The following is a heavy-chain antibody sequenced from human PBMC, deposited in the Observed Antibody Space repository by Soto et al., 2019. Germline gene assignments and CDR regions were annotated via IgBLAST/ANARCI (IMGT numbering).Heavy chain of an antibody. D-gene: IGHD6-13*01. CDR2: ISYDGSNK. CDR1: GFTFSSYG. V-gene: IGHV3-30*18. J-gene: IGHJ5*02. Sequence: GGSLRLSCAASGFTFSSYGMHWVRQAPGKGLEWVAVISYDGSNKYYADSVKGRFTISRDNSKNTLYLQMNSLRAEDTAVYYCAKDPEGAAAPGGWFDPWGQGTLVTVSS. CDR3: AKDPEGAAAPGGWFDP.